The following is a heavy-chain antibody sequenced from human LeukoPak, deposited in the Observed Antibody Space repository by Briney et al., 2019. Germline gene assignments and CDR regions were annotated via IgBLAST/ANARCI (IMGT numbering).Heavy chain of an antibody. D-gene: IGHD3-10*01. V-gene: IGHV1-69*13. CDR1: GGTFSSYA. CDR2: IIPIFGTA. Sequence: ASVKVSCKASGGTFSSYAISWVRQAPGQGLEWMGGIIPIFGTANYAQKFQGRVTITADESTSAAYMELSSLRSDDTAVYYCARLGGSGSYLSWFDPWGQGTLVTVSS. CDR3: ARLGGSGSYLSWFDP. J-gene: IGHJ5*02.